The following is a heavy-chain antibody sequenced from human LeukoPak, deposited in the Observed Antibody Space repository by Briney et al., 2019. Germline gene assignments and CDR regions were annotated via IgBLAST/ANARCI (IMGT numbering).Heavy chain of an antibody. V-gene: IGHV3-7*04. CDR2: IHPEGNEK. CDR3: ARGDAFSGDH. J-gene: IGHJ4*02. CDR1: GFTFRNFW. Sequence: GGSLRLSCAASGFTFRNFWMSWDRQAPGMGLEWVANIHPEGNEKYHVEAVKGRFTISRDNAKSSLFLQMNGLRAEDTAVYYCARGDAFSGDHWGQGTLLTVSS.